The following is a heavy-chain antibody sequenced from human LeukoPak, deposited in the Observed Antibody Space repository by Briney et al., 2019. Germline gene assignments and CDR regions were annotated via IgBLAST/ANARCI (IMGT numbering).Heavy chain of an antibody. Sequence: LSLTCTVSGGSISSYYMSWIRQAPGKGLEWVSYISSSGSTIYYADSVKGRFTISMDNAKNSLYLQMNSLRAEDTAAYYCARDRDYYDSSGYAYWGQGTLVTVSS. CDR3: ARDRDYYDSSGYAY. J-gene: IGHJ4*02. CDR2: ISSSGSTI. D-gene: IGHD3-22*01. CDR1: GGSISSYY. V-gene: IGHV3-11*01.